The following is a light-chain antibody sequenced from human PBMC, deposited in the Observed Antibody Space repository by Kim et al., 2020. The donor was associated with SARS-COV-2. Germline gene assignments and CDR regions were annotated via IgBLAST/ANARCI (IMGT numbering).Light chain of an antibody. CDR3: QQYYDYPQT. J-gene: IGKJ1*01. V-gene: IGKV1-8*01. CDR2: TAS. Sequence: AIRMTQSPSSFSASTGDRVTITCRASQDIAYYLAWYQQRPGKAPKLLIYTASTLQSGVPSRFSGSGSGTDFTLTISSLQSEDFATSYCQQYYDYPQTFGQGTKVDIK. CDR1: QDIAYY.